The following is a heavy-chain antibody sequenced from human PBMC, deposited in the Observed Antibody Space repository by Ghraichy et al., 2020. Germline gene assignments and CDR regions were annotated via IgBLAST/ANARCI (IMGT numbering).Heavy chain of an antibody. CDR2: INHSGST. J-gene: IGHJ4*02. CDR3: ARGVTSFDY. D-gene: IGHD3-16*01. CDR1: GGSFSGYY. Sequence: SETLSLTCAVYGGSFSGYYWSWIRQPPGKGLEWIGEINHSGSTNYNPSLKSRVTISVDTSKNQFSLKLSSVTAADTAVYYCARGVTSFDYWGQGTLVTVSS. V-gene: IGHV4-34*01.